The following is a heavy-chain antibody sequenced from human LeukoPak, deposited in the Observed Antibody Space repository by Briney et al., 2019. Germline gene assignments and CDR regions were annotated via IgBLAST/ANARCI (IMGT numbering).Heavy chain of an antibody. V-gene: IGHV4-59*01. CDR1: GGSISSFY. D-gene: IGHD1-26*01. J-gene: IGHJ4*02. CDR2: IYHSEST. Sequence: SETLSLTGTVSGGSISSFYWNWIRQPPGKGLEWIGYIYHSESTNYNPSLKGRVTISADTSKNQFSLKLSSVTAADTAVYYCARGTSYSGATFLYWGQGTLVTVSS. CDR3: ARGTSYSGATFLY.